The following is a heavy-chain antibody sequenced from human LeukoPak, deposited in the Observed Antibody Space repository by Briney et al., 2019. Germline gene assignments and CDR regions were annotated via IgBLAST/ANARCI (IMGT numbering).Heavy chain of an antibody. CDR3: ARVGTGTNDGDDY. CDR1: GYSISSGYY. CDR2: IYHSGST. J-gene: IGHJ4*02. D-gene: IGHD1-1*01. Sequence: SETLSLTCTVSGYSISSGYYWGWIRQPPGKGLEWIGSIYHSGSTYYNPSLKSRVTISVDTSKNQFSLKLSFVTAADTAVYYCARVGTGTNDGDDYWGQGTLVTVSS. V-gene: IGHV4-38-2*02.